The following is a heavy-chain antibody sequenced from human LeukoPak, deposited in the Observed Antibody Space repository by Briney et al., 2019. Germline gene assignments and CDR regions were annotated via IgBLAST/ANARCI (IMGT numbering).Heavy chain of an antibody. J-gene: IGHJ6*04. CDR1: GFTFRNHG. V-gene: IGHV3-33*01. Sequence: GGSLRLSCAASGFTFRNHGMHWVRQAPGKGLEWVAVIWYDGSNQYYADSVKGRYTVSRDNSKNTLYLQMNSLRAEDTAVYYCARDISARYMDVWGKGTTVTVSS. D-gene: IGHD6-25*01. CDR2: IWYDGSNQ. CDR3: ARDISARYMDV.